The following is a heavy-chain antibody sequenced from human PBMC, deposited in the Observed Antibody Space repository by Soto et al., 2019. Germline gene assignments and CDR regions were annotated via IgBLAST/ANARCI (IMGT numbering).Heavy chain of an antibody. J-gene: IGHJ4*02. CDR1: GGSISSGDYY. D-gene: IGHD3-22*01. V-gene: IGHV4-30-4*01. CDR3: ARVGYYYDSSGYLSRVFDY. CDR2: IYYSGST. Sequence: PSETLSLTCTVSGGSISSGDYYWSWIRQPPGKGLEWIGYIYYSGSTYYNPSLKSRVTISVDTSKNQFSLKLSSVTAADTAVYYCARVGYYYDSSGYLSRVFDYWGQGTLVTVSS.